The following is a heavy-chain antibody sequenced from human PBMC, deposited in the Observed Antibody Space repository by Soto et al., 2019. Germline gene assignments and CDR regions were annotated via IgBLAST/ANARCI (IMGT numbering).Heavy chain of an antibody. CDR2: IYSGGST. J-gene: IGHJ6*03. CDR3: ARDCRNSSSWPRYYYYYYMDV. Sequence: GGSLRLSCAASGFTVSSNYMSWVRQAPGKGLEWVSVIYSGGSTYYADSVKGRFTISRDNSKNTLYLQMNSLRAEDTAVYYCARDCRNSSSWPRYYYYYYMDVWGKGTTVTVSS. V-gene: IGHV3-66*01. D-gene: IGHD6-13*01. CDR1: GFTVSSNY.